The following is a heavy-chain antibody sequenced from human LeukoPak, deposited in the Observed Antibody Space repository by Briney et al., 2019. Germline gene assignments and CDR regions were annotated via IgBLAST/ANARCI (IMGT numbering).Heavy chain of an antibody. CDR2: IPGSGGAT. Sequence: GGSLRLSCEASGFTFSSYAIRWVSQAPGTGLEWVSSIPGSGGATYYADSVRGRFSISRDSSKNTVYLQMNSLRDEDTAVYYCARARPWDSSRSYYFGMDVWGHGTTVTVSS. V-gene: IGHV3-23*01. CDR3: ARARPWDSSRSYYFGMDV. D-gene: IGHD3-22*01. J-gene: IGHJ6*02. CDR1: GFTFSSYA.